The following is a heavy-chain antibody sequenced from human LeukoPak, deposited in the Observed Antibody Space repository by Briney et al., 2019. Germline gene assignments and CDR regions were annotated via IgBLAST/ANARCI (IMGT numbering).Heavy chain of an antibody. CDR1: GFTFSSYA. D-gene: IGHD5-12*01. CDR3: ARDSIVAMEVGIFDY. J-gene: IGHJ4*02. Sequence: PGGSLRLSCAASGFTFSSYAMRWVRQAPGKGLEWVAVISYDGNNKYYADSVKGRFTISRDNSKNTLYLQMNSLRAEDTAVYYCARDSIVAMEVGIFDYWGEGTLVTVSS. V-gene: IGHV3-30-3*01. CDR2: ISYDGNNK.